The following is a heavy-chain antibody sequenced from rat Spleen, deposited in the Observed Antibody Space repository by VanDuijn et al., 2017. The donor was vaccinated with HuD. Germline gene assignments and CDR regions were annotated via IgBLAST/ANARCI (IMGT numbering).Heavy chain of an antibody. CDR3: ARPIRGTFDY. Sequence: EVQLVESDGGLVQPGRSLKLSCAASGFTFSDYYMAWVRQAPTKGLEWVATISYDGSSTYYRDSVKGRFTISRDNAKSTLYLQIDSLRSEDTATYYCARPIRGTFDYWGQGVMVTVSS. V-gene: IGHV5-29*01. J-gene: IGHJ2*01. CDR2: ISYDGSST. D-gene: IGHD4-3*01. CDR1: GFTFSDYY.